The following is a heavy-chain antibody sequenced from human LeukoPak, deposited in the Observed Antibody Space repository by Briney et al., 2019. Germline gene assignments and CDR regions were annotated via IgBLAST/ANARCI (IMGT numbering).Heavy chain of an antibody. CDR1: GFTFSSYG. J-gene: IGHJ4*02. D-gene: IGHD3-3*01. Sequence: GGSLRLSCAASGFTFSSYGMHWVRQAPGKGLEWVAVISYDGSNKYYADSVKGRFTISRDNSKNTLYLQMNSLRAEDTAVYYCAKGGWYYDFWSGYYTGRHSFDYWGQGTLVTVSS. CDR3: AKGGWYYDFWSGYYTGRHSFDY. V-gene: IGHV3-30*18. CDR2: ISYDGSNK.